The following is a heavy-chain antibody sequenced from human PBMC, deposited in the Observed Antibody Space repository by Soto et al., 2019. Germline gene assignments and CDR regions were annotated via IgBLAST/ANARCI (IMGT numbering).Heavy chain of an antibody. V-gene: IGHV3-66*01. CDR1: GFTVSSNY. D-gene: IGHD3-10*01. CDR3: ARGGTMALDY. CDR2: IYSGGST. Sequence: GGSLILSCAASGFTVSSNYMSWVRQAPGKGLEWVSVIYSGGSTYYADSVKGRFTISRDNSKNTLYLQMNSLRADDTAVYYCARGGTMALDYWGQGTLVTVSS. J-gene: IGHJ4*02.